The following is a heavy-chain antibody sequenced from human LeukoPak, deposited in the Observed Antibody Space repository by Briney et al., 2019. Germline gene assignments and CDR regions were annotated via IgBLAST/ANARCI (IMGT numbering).Heavy chain of an antibody. CDR1: GFTFDDYG. CDR3: ARSLAWGERYSWSYVSFSDY. J-gene: IGHJ4*02. V-gene: IGHV3-20*04. CDR2: INWNGGSK. D-gene: IGHD1-26*01. Sequence: GGSLRLSCAASGFTFDDYGMSWVRQAPGKGLEWVSGINWNGGSKGYADSVKGRFTIARDNAKNSLYLQMNSLRDEDTALYYCARSLAWGERYSWSYVSFSDYWGQGTLVTVSS.